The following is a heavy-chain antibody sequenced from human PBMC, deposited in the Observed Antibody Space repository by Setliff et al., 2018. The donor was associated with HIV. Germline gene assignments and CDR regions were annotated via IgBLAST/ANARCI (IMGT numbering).Heavy chain of an antibody. Sequence: PGGSLRLSCAASGFRFDDYAMHWVRQAPGKGLEWVSGISWSSGNVGSADSVKGRFTISRDNAKNSLHLQMNSLRVEDMAVYYCVKGGVYSSRWFGDYFDFWGQGALVTVS. V-gene: IGHV3-9*03. CDR1: GFRFDDYA. J-gene: IGHJ4*02. CDR2: ISWSSGNV. D-gene: IGHD6-13*01. CDR3: VKGGVYSSRWFGDYFDF.